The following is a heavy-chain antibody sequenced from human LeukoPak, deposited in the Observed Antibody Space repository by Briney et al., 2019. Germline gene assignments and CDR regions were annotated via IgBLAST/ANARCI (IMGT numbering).Heavy chain of an antibody. J-gene: IGHJ6*03. CDR2: IYTSGST. CDR3: ARARYDFWSGYSVNYYYYYMDV. CDR1: GGSISSYY. V-gene: IGHV4-4*07. Sequence: SETLSLTCTVSGGSISSYYWSWIRQPAGKGLEWIGRIYTSGSTNYNPSLKCRVTMSVDTSKNQFSLKLSSVTAADTAVYYCARARYDFWSGYSVNYYYYYMDVWSKGTTVTVSS. D-gene: IGHD3-3*01.